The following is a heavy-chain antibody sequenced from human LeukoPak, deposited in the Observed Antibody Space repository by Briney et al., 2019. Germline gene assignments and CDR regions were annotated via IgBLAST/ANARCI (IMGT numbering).Heavy chain of an antibody. Sequence: GATVKVSCKASGYTFTSYAMHWVRQAPGQRLEWMGWINAGNGNTKYSQKFQGRVTITRDTSASTAYMELSSLRSEDTAVYYCARDGEYYYDSSGSPPYGMDVWGQGTTVTVSS. D-gene: IGHD3-22*01. CDR3: ARDGEYYYDSSGSPPYGMDV. V-gene: IGHV1-3*01. CDR1: GYTFTSYA. CDR2: INAGNGNT. J-gene: IGHJ6*02.